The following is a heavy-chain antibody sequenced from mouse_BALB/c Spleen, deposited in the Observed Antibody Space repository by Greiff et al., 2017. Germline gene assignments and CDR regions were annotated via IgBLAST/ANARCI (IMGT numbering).Heavy chain of an antibody. CDR3: ARGGGYTFMDY. V-gene: IGHV3-2*02. CDR2: ISYSGST. J-gene: IGHJ4*01. Sequence: EVKLQESGPGLVKPSQSLSLTCTVTGYSITSDYAWNWIRQFPGNTLEWMGYISYSGSTSYNPSLKSRISITRDTSKNQFFLQLNSVTTEDTATYYCARGGGYTFMDYWGQGTSVTVSS. D-gene: IGHD2-2*01. CDR1: GYSITSDYA.